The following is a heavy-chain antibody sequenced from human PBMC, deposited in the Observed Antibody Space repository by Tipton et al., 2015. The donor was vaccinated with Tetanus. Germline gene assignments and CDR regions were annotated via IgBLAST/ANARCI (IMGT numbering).Heavy chain of an antibody. J-gene: IGHJ4*02. V-gene: IGHV5-51*01. CDR3: ARMYSTSSPFDH. D-gene: IGHD6-6*01. CDR1: GYRFTSHW. Sequence: MQLVQSGADVKKPGESLKISCKASGYRFTSHWIGWVRQMPGKGLEWMGMIFPDDSDTRYSPSFQGHVTFSVDKSTSTVYLQWSSLKASDTAMYFCARMYSTSSPFDHWGQGTLVAVSS. CDR2: IFPDDSDT.